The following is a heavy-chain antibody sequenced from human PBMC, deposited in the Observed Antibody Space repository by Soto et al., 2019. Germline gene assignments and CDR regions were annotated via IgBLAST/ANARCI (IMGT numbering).Heavy chain of an antibody. CDR3: ARDMHAGFTHYFDP. CDR1: GGSLINYY. J-gene: IGHJ5*02. D-gene: IGHD1-26*01. V-gene: IGHV4-34*01. CDR2: IYHSGST. Sequence: SETLSLTCAVSGGSLINYYWICIRHPPLKGLEWIGEIYHSGSTNYNPSLKSRVTISVDTSKNQFYLKLSSVTAADTAVYYCARDMHAGFTHYFDPWGQGTLVTVSS.